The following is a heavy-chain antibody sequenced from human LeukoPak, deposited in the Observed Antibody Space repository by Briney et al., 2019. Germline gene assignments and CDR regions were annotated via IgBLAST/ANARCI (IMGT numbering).Heavy chain of an antibody. D-gene: IGHD3-22*01. CDR3: ARARDGATMIVVVDFFDY. CDR1: GGSISSSSYY. CDR2: IYYSGST. V-gene: IGHV4-39*01. Sequence: SETLSLTCTVSGGSISSSSYYWGWIRQPPGKGREWIGSIYYSGSTYYNPSLKSRVTISVDTSKNQFSLKLSSVTAADTAVYYCARARDGATMIVVVDFFDYWGQGTLVTVSS. J-gene: IGHJ4*02.